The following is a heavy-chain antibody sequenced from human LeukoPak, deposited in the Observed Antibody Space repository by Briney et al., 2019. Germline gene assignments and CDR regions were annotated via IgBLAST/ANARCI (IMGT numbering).Heavy chain of an antibody. CDR3: VRTYYDILTAYNPYLHY. V-gene: IGHV3-21*01. Sequence: GGSLRLSCAASGFTFSSYSMSWVRQARGKGLEWVSSITATSTSIYYADSLKGRFTISRDKANNSLYLQMNSLRAKDTAVYYCVRTYYDILTAYNPYLHYWGQEILLTVS. J-gene: IGHJ4*02. D-gene: IGHD3-9*01. CDR1: GFTFSSYS. CDR2: ITATSTSI.